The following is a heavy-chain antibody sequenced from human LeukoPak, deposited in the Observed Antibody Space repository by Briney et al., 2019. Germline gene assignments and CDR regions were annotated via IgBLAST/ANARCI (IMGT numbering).Heavy chain of an antibody. CDR3: ARGVVGATTGAYSFDY. Sequence: ASVKVSCKASGGTFSSCAISWVRQAPGQGLEWMGGIIPIFGTADYAQKFQGRATITADESTSTAYMELSSLKSEDTAVYYCARGVVGATTGAYSFDYWGQGTLVTVSS. V-gene: IGHV1-69*13. D-gene: IGHD1-26*01. CDR1: GGTFSSCA. CDR2: IIPIFGTA. J-gene: IGHJ4*02.